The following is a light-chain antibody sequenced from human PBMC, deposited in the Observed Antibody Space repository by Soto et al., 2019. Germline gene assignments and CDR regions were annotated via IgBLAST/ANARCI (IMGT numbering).Light chain of an antibody. J-gene: IGKJ4*01. CDR3: QQSYFTPLT. CDR1: QSIGRY. V-gene: IGKV1-39*01. Sequence: DVQMTQSPSSLSASIGDSVTITCRASQSIGRYLNWYQQKPGKAPTLLISAASSLQSGVPLRISGSGSGTDFIFTISSLQPEDFATYYCQQSYFTPLTLVGGTKVDIK. CDR2: AAS.